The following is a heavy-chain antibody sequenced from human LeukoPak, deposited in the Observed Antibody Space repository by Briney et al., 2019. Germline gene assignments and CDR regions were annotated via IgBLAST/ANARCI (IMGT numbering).Heavy chain of an antibody. J-gene: IGHJ4*02. D-gene: IGHD1-26*01. V-gene: IGHV1-46*01. CDR3: ARERGNIYSGNYYRLPDL. CDR2: INPSDDTT. Sequence: ASVKVSCKTSGYTFTSYYLHWVRQAPGQGLEWMGIINPSDDTTNYAQKFQGRVTMTSDMSTSTAYMELSSLRCEDTGVYFCARERGNIYSGNYYRLPDLWGQGALVTVSS. CDR1: GYTFTSYY.